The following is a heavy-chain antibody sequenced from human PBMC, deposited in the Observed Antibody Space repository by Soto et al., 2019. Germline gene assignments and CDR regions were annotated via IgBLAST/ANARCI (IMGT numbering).Heavy chain of an antibody. CDR3: ARRITMVRGPYYYYGLDV. V-gene: IGHV3-48*02. D-gene: IGHD3-10*01. CDR2: ISSTSSTK. Sequence: CLRLSCAASGFTFSSHAMNWVRQAPGKGLEWVSFISSTSSTKNYADSVKGRFTISRDNAKNSLYLQMSSLRDEDTAVYYCARRITMVRGPYYYYGLDVWGQGTTVTVSS. CDR1: GFTFSSHA. J-gene: IGHJ6*02.